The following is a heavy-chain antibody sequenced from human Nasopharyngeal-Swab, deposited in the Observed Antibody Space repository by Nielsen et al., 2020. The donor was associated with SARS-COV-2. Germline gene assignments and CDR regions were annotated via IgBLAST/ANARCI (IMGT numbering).Heavy chain of an antibody. CDR3: TTDFYFDY. CDR2: IGDKDHNYAT. V-gene: IGHV3-73*01. Sequence: GSLKISCAASGFIFSASAIHWVRQASGKGLEWVGRIGDKDHNYATTYGASVKGRFTISRDDSKNMAFLQMDSLKTEDTALYYCTTDFYFDYWGQGTLVTVSS. CDR1: GFIFSASA. J-gene: IGHJ4*02.